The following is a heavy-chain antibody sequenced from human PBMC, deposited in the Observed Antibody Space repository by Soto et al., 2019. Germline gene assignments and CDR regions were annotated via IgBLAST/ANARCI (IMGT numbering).Heavy chain of an antibody. CDR3: AAVHSCYDDQSGDADYYYMDV. CDR1: GFTFSNYN. J-gene: IGHJ6*03. D-gene: IGHD5-12*01. V-gene: IGHV3-21*01. CDR2: ISSSSSNI. Sequence: EVQLVESGGGLVKPGGSLRLSCAASGFTFSNYNMNWVRQAPGKGLEWVSSISSSSSNIYYADSVKGRFTISRDNAKNAVVMQMNSLRAEDTAVYYCAAVHSCYDDQSGDADYYYMDVWGKGTTVTVSS.